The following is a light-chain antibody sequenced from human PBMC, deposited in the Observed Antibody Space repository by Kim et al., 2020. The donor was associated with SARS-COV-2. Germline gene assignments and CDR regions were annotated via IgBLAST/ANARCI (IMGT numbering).Light chain of an antibody. CDR3: NSRDSRSNLMV. V-gene: IGLV3-19*01. CDR1: SLRNYY. J-gene: IGLJ3*02. Sequence: SSELTQDPAVSVALGQTVRITCQGDSLRNYYASWYQLKPGQAPVVVIYGKNNRPSGIPDRFSGSTSGNTASLTITGARAEDEGDYFCNSRDSRSNLMVFG. CDR2: GKN.